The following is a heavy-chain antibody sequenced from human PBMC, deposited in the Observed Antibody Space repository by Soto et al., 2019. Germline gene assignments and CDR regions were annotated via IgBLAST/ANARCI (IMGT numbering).Heavy chain of an antibody. J-gene: IGHJ6*02. CDR3: ARGGSYYYYGMDV. Sequence: TSETLSLTCTVSGVSISSGDYYWSWIRQPPGKGLEWIGYIYYSGSTYYNPSLKSRVTISVDTSKNQFSLKLSSVTAADTAVYYCARGGSYYYYGMDVWGQGTTVTVSS. CDR2: IYYSGST. V-gene: IGHV4-30-4*01. D-gene: IGHD6-19*01. CDR1: GVSISSGDYY.